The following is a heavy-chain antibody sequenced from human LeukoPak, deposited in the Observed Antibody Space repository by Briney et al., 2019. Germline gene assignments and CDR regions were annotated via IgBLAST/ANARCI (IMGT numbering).Heavy chain of an antibody. V-gene: IGHV4-59*01. CDR3: ARDRSFRAAYEFDP. CDR1: GSSISSYY. J-gene: IGHJ5*02. Sequence: PSETLSLTCTVSGSSISSYYWSWIRQPPGKGLEWIGYIYYSGSTSYNPSLKSRVTISVDTSKNQFSLKLSSVTAADTAVYYCARDRSFRAAYEFDPWGQGTLVTVSS. D-gene: IGHD2-15*01. CDR2: IYYSGST.